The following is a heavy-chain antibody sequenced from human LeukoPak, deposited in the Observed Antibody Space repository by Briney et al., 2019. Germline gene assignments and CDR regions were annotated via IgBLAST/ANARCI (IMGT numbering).Heavy chain of an antibody. Sequence: ERSLRLSCAASGFTFSSYAMHWVRQAPGKGLEWVAVISYDGSNKYYADSVKGRFTISRDNSKNTLYLQMNSLRAEDTAVYYCARVGGRWGAHSARNWFDPWGQGTLVTVSS. V-gene: IGHV3-30-3*01. CDR1: GFTFSSYA. CDR2: ISYDGSNK. CDR3: ARVGGRWGAHSARNWFDP. D-gene: IGHD3-16*01. J-gene: IGHJ5*02.